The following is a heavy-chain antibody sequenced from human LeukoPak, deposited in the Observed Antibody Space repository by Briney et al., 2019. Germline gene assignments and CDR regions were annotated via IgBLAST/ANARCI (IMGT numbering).Heavy chain of an antibody. V-gene: IGHV3-23*01. CDR3: AKGTRAAAGPWFDP. D-gene: IGHD6-13*01. CDR1: GFTFSSYA. Sequence: GGSLRLSCAAAGFTFSSYAMSWVRQAPGKGLEWVSAISGSGGSTYYADSVKGRFTISRDNSKNTLYLQMNSLRAEDTAVYYCAKGTRAAAGPWFDPWGQGTLVTVSP. J-gene: IGHJ5*02. CDR2: ISGSGGST.